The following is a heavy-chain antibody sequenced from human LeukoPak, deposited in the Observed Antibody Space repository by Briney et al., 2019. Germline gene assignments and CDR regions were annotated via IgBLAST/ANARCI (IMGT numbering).Heavy chain of an antibody. CDR1: GYTFTSHG. V-gene: IGHV1-18*01. D-gene: IGHD5/OR15-5a*01. CDR2: ISTYNTDT. Sequence: ASVTVSCKASGYTFTSHGISWVRQAPGQGLEWMGWISTYNTDTNYAQKLQGRVTMTTDTSTSTAYMELRSLRSDDTAVYYCARDSLPDYWGQGILVTVSS. J-gene: IGHJ4*02. CDR3: ARDSLPDY.